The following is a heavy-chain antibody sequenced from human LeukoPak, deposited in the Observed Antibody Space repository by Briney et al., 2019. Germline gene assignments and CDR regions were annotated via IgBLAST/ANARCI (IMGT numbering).Heavy chain of an antibody. Sequence: PSETLSLTCAVYGGSFSGYYWSWIRQPPGKGLEWIGEINHSGSTNYNPSLKSRVTISVDTSKNQFSLKLSSVTAADTAVYYCARDSGTAMVGDAFDIWGQGTMVTVSS. CDR1: GGSFSGYY. CDR3: ARDSGTAMVGDAFDI. CDR2: INHSGST. D-gene: IGHD5-18*01. J-gene: IGHJ3*02. V-gene: IGHV4-34*01.